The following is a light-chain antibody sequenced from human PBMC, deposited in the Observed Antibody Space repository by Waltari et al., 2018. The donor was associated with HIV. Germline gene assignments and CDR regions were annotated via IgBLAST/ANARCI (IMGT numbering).Light chain of an antibody. CDR2: DTS. Sequence: QAVVTQEPSLTVSPGGTVTLTCGSSTGAVTSGHYPYWFQQKPGQAPPTLIFDTSNKRSWTPARFSGSLLGGKAALTLSGAQPEDEAEYYCLLSYSGASWVFGGGTKVTVL. V-gene: IGLV7-46*01. CDR3: LLSYSGASWV. J-gene: IGLJ3*02. CDR1: TGAVTSGHY.